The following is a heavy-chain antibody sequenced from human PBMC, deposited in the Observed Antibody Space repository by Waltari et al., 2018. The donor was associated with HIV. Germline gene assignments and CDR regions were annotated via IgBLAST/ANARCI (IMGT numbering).Heavy chain of an antibody. CDR2: ISSSSSYI. CDR1: GFTFSSYS. D-gene: IGHD3-10*01. Sequence: EVQLVESGGGLVKPGGSLRLSCAASGFTFSSYSMNWVRQAPGKGLEWVSSISSSSSYIYYADSVKGRFTISRDNAKNSLYLQMNSLRAEDTAVYYCAREHLPPRAHYYGSGSRTNWFDPWGQGTLVTVSS. V-gene: IGHV3-21*01. CDR3: AREHLPPRAHYYGSGSRTNWFDP. J-gene: IGHJ5*02.